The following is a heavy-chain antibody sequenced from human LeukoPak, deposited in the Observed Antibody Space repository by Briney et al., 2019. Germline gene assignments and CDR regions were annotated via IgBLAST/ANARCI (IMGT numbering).Heavy chain of an antibody. V-gene: IGHV3-30-3*01. CDR3: AWNRGGDYWFDY. CDR1: GVTLCRYA. D-gene: IGHD4-17*01. CDR2: ISYNGSNK. J-gene: IGHJ4*02. Sequence: PGRSLRLSSAASGVTLCRYAMHWGRHDPGKGREWVAVISYNGSNKYYADSVKGRFTISRDNSKNTLHLRLNSLRAEDTAVYYCAWNRGGDYWFDYWGQGTLVTVSS.